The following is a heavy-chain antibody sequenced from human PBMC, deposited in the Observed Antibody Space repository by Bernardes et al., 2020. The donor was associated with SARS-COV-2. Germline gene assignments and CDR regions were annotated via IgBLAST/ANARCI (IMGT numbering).Heavy chain of an antibody. CDR2: INHRGTT. D-gene: IGHD4-17*01. CDR1: GGPFSGYF. J-gene: IGHJ6*02. CDR3: SRRLGSGMDV. Sequence: SETLSLTCAVYGGPFSGYFWTWIRQSPGKGLEWIAEINHRGTTNFNPSLKSRVTLSVDTSKNQFSLNLSSVTAADMAVYFCSRRLGSGMDVWGQGTTVTVSS. V-gene: IGHV4-34*01.